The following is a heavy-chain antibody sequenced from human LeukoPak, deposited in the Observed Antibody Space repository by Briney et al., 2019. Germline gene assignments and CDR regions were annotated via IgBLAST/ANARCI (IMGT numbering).Heavy chain of an antibody. CDR1: GYIFTNYW. CDR3: ARGSREYYYYYGMDV. D-gene: IGHD2-15*01. Sequence: GESLKISCKASGYIFTNYWIGWVRQMPGKGLEWMGIIYPGDSDTRYSPSFQGRVTISVDKSINTAHLQWSSLKASDTAIYYCARGSREYYYYYGMDVWGQGTTVTVSS. J-gene: IGHJ6*02. V-gene: IGHV5-51*01. CDR2: IYPGDSDT.